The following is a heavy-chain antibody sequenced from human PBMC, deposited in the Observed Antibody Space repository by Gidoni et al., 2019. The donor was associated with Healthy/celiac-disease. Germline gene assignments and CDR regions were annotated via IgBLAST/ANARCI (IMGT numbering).Heavy chain of an antibody. Sequence: QVQLQQWGARLLKPSETLSLTCAVYGGSFSGYYWSWIRQPPGKGLEWIGEINHSGSTNYNPSLKSRVTISVDTSKNQFSLKLSSVTAADTAVYYCARLVGQQLVFDLWGRGTLVTVSS. D-gene: IGHD6-13*01. V-gene: IGHV4-34*01. CDR2: INHSGST. CDR1: GGSFSGYY. CDR3: ARLVGQQLVFDL. J-gene: IGHJ2*01.